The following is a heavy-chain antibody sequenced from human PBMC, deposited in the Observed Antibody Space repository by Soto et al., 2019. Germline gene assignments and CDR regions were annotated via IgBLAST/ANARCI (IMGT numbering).Heavy chain of an antibody. V-gene: IGHV3-33*01. CDR2: IRFDGSNI. J-gene: IGHJ4*02. D-gene: IGHD2-21*02. Sequence: QVQLVESGGGVVQPGRSLRLSCAASGFTFSTYAMHWVRQAPGKGLEWVAVIRFDGSNIYYVDSVKGRFTISRDNSKRVLYLQMNSLRAEDTAVYYCVRDTADYGDYWGQGTLVTVSS. CDR1: GFTFSTYA. CDR3: VRDTADYGDY.